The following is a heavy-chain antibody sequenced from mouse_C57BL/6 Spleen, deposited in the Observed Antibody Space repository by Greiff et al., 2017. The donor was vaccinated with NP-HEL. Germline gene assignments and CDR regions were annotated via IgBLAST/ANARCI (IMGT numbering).Heavy chain of an antibody. D-gene: IGHD2-1*01. J-gene: IGHJ4*01. CDR3: ARSGNSDAMDY. CDR1: GYAFTNYL. CDR2: INPGSGGT. V-gene: IGHV1-54*01. Sequence: VQLQQSGAELVRPGTSVKVSCKASGYAFTNYLIEWVKQRPGQGLEWIGVINPGSGGTNYNEKFKGKATLTADKSSSTAYMQLSSLTSEDSAVYVCARSGNSDAMDYWGQGTSVTVSS.